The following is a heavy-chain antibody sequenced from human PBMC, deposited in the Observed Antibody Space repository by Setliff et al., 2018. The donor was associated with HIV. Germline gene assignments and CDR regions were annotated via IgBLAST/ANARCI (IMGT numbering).Heavy chain of an antibody. CDR3: ASAASQTGYGDYDSPRIYYYYYMDV. CDR2: IIPILGIA. Sequence: SVKVSCKASGGTFSSYAISWVRQAPGQGLEWMGGIIPILGIANYAQKFQGRVTITADKSTSTAYMELSSLRSEDTAAYYCASAASQTGYGDYDSPRIYYYYYMDVWGKGTTVTVSS. CDR1: GGTFSSYA. V-gene: IGHV1-69*10. D-gene: IGHD4-17*01. J-gene: IGHJ6*03.